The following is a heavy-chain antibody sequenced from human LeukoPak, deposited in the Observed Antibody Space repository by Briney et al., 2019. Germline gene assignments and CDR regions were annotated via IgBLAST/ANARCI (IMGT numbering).Heavy chain of an antibody. Sequence: SVKVSCKASGGSVSHYALNWVRQAPGQGLEWMGGIMPLFNTANYAQKFQGRVTVTTDESTSTAYMELSSLRSEDTAVYYCARSGIVPAAIPIYYYYYMDVWGKGTTVTVSS. V-gene: IGHV1-69*05. CDR3: ARSGIVPAAIPIYYYYYMDV. J-gene: IGHJ6*03. D-gene: IGHD2-2*01. CDR1: GGSVSHYA. CDR2: IMPLFNTA.